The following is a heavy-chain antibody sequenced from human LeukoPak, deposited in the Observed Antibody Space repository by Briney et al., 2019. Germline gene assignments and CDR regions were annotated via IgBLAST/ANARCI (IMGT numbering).Heavy chain of an antibody. CDR1: GFTFSSYW. CDR3: ARVPHYYGSGSYYPYFDY. CDR2: INSDGSST. Sequence: GGSLRLSCAASGFTFSSYWMHWVRQAPGKGLVWVSRINSDGSSTSYADSVKGRFTISRDNAKNTLYLQMNSLRAEDTAVYYCARVPHYYGSGSYYPYFDYWGQGTLVTVSS. D-gene: IGHD3-10*01. V-gene: IGHV3-74*01. J-gene: IGHJ4*02.